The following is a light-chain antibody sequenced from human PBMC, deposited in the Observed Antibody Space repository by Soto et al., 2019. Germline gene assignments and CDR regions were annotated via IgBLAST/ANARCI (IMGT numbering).Light chain of an antibody. Sequence: EIVMTQSPATLSVSPEERATLSCRASQSVSSNLAWYQHKPGQAPRLLLYGASTRATGIPARFSGSGSGTEFTLTISSLQSEDFAVYYCQQYNNWPPLSFGGGTKVEIK. CDR2: GAS. CDR3: QQYNNWPPLS. J-gene: IGKJ4*01. CDR1: QSVSSN. V-gene: IGKV3-15*01.